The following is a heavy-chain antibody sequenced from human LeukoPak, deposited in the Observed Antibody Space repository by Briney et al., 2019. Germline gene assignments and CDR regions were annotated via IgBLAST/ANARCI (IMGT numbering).Heavy chain of an antibody. J-gene: IGHJ3*01. V-gene: IGHV4-39*01. Sequence: SETLSLTCTVSGGSISNTIYYWGWIRQPPGKGLEWVGTAYYTGSTYYNPSLKSRVTISVGTSQNQFSLKLSFVTASDTAVYYCARHGYGDYVVAFDVWGQGTMVTVSS. D-gene: IGHD4-17*01. CDR2: AYYTGST. CDR3: ARHGYGDYVVAFDV. CDR1: GGSISNTIYY.